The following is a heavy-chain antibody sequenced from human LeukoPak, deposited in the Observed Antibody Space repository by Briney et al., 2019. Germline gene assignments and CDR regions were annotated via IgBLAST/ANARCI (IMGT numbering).Heavy chain of an antibody. Sequence: KPSETLSLTCTVSGGSISNYYWTWIRQPPGKGLEWLGYIYYSGSTNYNPSLKSRVTISVDTSKNQFSLILNSVTAADTAVYYCARVDYYDSSVFDYRGQGTLVTVSS. V-gene: IGHV4-59*01. CDR2: IYYSGST. CDR3: ARVDYYDSSVFDY. J-gene: IGHJ4*02. D-gene: IGHD3-22*01. CDR1: GGSISNYY.